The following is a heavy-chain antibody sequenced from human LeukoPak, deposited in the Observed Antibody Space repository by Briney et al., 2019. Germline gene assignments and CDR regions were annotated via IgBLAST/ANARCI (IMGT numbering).Heavy chain of an antibody. Sequence: SGTLSLTCTVSGGSISSYYWSWIRQPPGKGLEWIGRIYTSGSTNYNPSLKSRVTISVDTSKNQFSLKLSSVTAADTAVYYCAREVYDFWSGAQIDYWGQGTLVTVSS. D-gene: IGHD3-3*01. J-gene: IGHJ4*02. CDR3: AREVYDFWSGAQIDY. V-gene: IGHV4-4*08. CDR2: IYTSGST. CDR1: GGSISSYY.